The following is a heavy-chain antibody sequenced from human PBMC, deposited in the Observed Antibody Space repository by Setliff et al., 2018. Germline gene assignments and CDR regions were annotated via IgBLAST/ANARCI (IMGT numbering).Heavy chain of an antibody. CDR2: INHSGST. J-gene: IGHJ4*02. Sequence: TSETLSLTCTVSGGSISSGSYYWSWIRQPAGKGLEWIGEINHSGSTNYNPSLKSRVTISLDTSTNQVSLKLSSVTAADTAVYYCARRETYYNFWSGYYAYWGQGTLVTVSS. V-gene: IGHV4-61*10. CDR3: ARRETYYNFWSGYYAY. D-gene: IGHD3-3*01. CDR1: GGSISSGSYY.